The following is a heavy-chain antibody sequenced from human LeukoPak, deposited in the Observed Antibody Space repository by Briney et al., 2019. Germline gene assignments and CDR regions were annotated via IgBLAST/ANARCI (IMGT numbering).Heavy chain of an antibody. CDR2: ISSSSSYI. J-gene: IGHJ4*02. Sequence: GGSLRLSCAASGFTFSSYSMNWVRQAPGKGLEWVSSISSSSSYIYYADSVKGRFTISRDNAKNSLYLQMNSLRAEDAAVYYCNVVIPATNFDYWGQGTLVTVSS. CDR3: NVVIPATNFDY. V-gene: IGHV3-21*01. CDR1: GFTFSSYS. D-gene: IGHD3-22*01.